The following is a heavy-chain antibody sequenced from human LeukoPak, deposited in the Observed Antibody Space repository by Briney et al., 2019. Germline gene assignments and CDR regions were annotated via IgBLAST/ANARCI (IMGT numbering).Heavy chain of an antibody. J-gene: IGHJ3*02. CDR1: GGSFSGYY. V-gene: IGHV4-34*01. D-gene: IGHD3-22*01. CDR2: INHSGST. CDR3: AGVAYDSSGSRAFDI. Sequence: PSETLSLTCAVYGGSFSGYYWSWIRQPPGKGLEWIGEINHSGSTNYNPSLKSRVTISVDTSKNQFSLKLSSVTAADTAVYYCAGVAYDSSGSRAFDIWGQGTMVTVSS.